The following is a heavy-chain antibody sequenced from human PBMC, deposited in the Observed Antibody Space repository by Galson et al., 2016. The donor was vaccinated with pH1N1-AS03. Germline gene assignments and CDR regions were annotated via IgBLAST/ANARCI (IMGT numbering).Heavy chain of an antibody. V-gene: IGHV1-69*11. CDR3: ASEVATSFDY. D-gene: IGHD5-24*01. J-gene: IGHJ4*02. CDR2: IIPALGTP. Sequence: SVKVSCKATGYSFTGYYIHWVRQAPGQGLEWMGRIIPALGTPNYAQRFQGRVTITADESTSTAYMELSSLRSEDTAVYFCASEVATSFDYWGQGTLVTVSS. CDR1: GYSFTGYY.